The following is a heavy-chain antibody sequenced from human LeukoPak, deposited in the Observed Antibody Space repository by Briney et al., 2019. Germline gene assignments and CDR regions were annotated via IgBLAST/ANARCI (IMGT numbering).Heavy chain of an antibody. D-gene: IGHD4-17*01. CDR3: ARDLDYGDPSLIDY. V-gene: IGHV3-74*01. J-gene: IGHJ4*02. CDR1: GFTFNSYW. Sequence: PGGSLRLSCAASGFTFNSYWMHWVRQAPGKGLVWVSRINSDGSGTSDADFVKGRFTISRDNAKNSLYLQMNSLRAEDTAVYYCARDLDYGDPSLIDYWGQGTLVTVSS. CDR2: INSDGSGT.